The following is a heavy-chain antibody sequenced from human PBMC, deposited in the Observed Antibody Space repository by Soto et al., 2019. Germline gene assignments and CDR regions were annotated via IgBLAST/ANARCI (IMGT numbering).Heavy chain of an antibody. Sequence: QLQLQESGSGLVKPSQTLSLTCAVSGGSISSGGYSCSWIRQPPGKGLEWIGYIYHSGSTYYNPPLKSRATLSVDRSKNQFSLKLSSVAAADTAVYYCARGMTTVTTLDYWGQGTLVTVSS. D-gene: IGHD4-4*01. CDR2: IYHSGST. J-gene: IGHJ4*02. CDR3: ARGMTTVTTLDY. CDR1: GGSISSGGYS. V-gene: IGHV4-30-2*01.